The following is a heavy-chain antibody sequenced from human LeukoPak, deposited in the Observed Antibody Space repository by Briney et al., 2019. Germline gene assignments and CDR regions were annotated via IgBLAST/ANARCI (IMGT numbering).Heavy chain of an antibody. V-gene: IGHV3-33*01. Sequence: GQSLRLSCEASGFSFGFYGMHWVRQAPGKGLEWVAAIWYDGSNKYQRDSLKGRVTISRDNSKSKLYLQMNSLRVEDTAFYYCARSGGDFYDSSGYGVIDYWGRGTLVTVSS. CDR2: IWYDGSNK. J-gene: IGHJ4*02. CDR3: ARSGGDFYDSSGYGVIDY. CDR1: GFSFGFYG. D-gene: IGHD3-22*01.